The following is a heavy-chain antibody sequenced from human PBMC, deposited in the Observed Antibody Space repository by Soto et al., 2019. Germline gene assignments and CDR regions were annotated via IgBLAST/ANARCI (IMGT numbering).Heavy chain of an antibody. CDR2: IYYSAST. Sequence: PSETLSLTCTVSGGSISSYYWSWIRQPPGKGLEWIGYIYYSASTYYNPSLKSRVSISADTSKNQFSLKMRSVTAADTAVYYCARDQVARPIDYYYNGMDVWGQGTTVTVSS. D-gene: IGHD3-22*01. CDR3: ARDQVARPIDYYYNGMDV. V-gene: IGHV4-59*12. CDR1: GGSISSYY. J-gene: IGHJ6*02.